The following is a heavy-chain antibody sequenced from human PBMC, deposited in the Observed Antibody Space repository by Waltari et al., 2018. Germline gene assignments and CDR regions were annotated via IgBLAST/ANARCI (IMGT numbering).Heavy chain of an antibody. CDR3: ARVREGQDVVGSLDY. D-gene: IGHD2-2*01. J-gene: IGHJ4*02. Sequence: QVQLVQSGAEVKKPGASVKVSCKASGYTFTGYYMHWVRQAPGQGLEWMGWINPNSGGTNYAQKFQGRVTMTRDTSISTAYMELSRLRSDDTAVYYCARVREGQDVVGSLDYWGQGTLVTVSS. CDR1: GYTFTGYY. CDR2: INPNSGGT. V-gene: IGHV1-2*02.